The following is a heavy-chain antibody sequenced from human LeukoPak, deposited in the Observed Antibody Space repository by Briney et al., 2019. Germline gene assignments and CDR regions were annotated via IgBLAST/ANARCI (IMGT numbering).Heavy chain of an antibody. V-gene: IGHV6-1*01. Sequence: SQTLSLTCAISGDTVSSNSAAWNWIRQSPSRGLEWLGRTYYRSKWYNDYAVSVKIRITINPDTSKNQFSLQRNSGTPEDAAVYCGTRSLGYSYCSMGVWGQGTTVTVSS. CDR2: TYYRSKWYN. J-gene: IGHJ6*01. CDR3: TRSLGYSYCSMGV. CDR1: GDTVSSNSAA. D-gene: IGHD5-18*01.